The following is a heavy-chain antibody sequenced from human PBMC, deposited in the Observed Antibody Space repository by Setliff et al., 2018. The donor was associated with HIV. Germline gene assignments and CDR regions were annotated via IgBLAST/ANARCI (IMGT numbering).Heavy chain of an antibody. CDR1: GFRFSGSA. V-gene: IGHV3-73*01. CDR2: IPRKADSYAT. Sequence: GESLKISCEASGFRFSGSAMHWVRQASGKGLEWVGRIPRKADSYATTYAASLEGRFTISRDDSRNTAYLQINSLRTEDTAVYHCCPEPWYYMDVWGKGTTVTVSS. CDR3: CPEPWYYMDV. J-gene: IGHJ6*03.